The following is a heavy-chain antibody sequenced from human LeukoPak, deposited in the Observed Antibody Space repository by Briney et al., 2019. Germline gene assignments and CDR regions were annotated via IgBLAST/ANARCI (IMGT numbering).Heavy chain of an antibody. CDR3: ARLWFGVGFDY. V-gene: IGHV4-39*01. Sequence: SETLSLTCTVSGGSISSSSYYWGWHPPPPGQGLVWLVSIYYSGSTYYNPSLKSRVTISVDTSKNQFSLKLSSATAADTAVYYCARLWFGVGFDYWGQGTLVTVSS. CDR2: IYYSGST. D-gene: IGHD3-10*01. CDR1: GGSISSSSYY. J-gene: IGHJ4*02.